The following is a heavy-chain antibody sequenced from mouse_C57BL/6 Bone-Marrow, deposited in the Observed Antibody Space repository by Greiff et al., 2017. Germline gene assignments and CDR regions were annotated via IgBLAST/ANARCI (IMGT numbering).Heavy chain of an antibody. CDR3: AREVSYDGYYLAY. D-gene: IGHD2-3*01. CDR2: IYPRSGNT. J-gene: IGHJ3*01. CDR1: GYTFTSYG. Sequence: VQLQQSGAELARPGASVKLSCKASGYTFTSYGISWVKQRTGQGLEWIGEIYPRSGNTYYNEKFKGKATLTADKSSSTAYMELRSLTSEGSAFYFCAREVSYDGYYLAYWGQGTLVTVSA. V-gene: IGHV1-81*01.